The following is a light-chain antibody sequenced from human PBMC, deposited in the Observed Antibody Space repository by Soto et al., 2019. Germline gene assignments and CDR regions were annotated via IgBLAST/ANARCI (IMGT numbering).Light chain of an antibody. CDR1: QSVTSN. CDR2: GAT. J-gene: IGKJ1*01. Sequence: EIVMTQSPATQSVSPGERATLSCRASQSVTSNVAWYQQKPGQAPRLLIYGATIRATGIPARFSGSGSGTDFTLTISSLQSEDLAVYYCQHFNNCPPTWPFGQGTKVEIK. V-gene: IGKV3-15*01. CDR3: QHFNNCPPTWP.